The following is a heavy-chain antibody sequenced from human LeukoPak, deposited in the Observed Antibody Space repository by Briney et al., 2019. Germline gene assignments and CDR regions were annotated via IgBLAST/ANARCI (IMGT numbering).Heavy chain of an antibody. CDR2: IYTSGST. Sequence: SETLSLTCAVYGGSFSGYYWSWIRQPPGKGLEWIGRIYTSGSTNYNPSLKSRVTMSVDTSKNQFSLKLSSVTAADTAVYYCARAPYSSGWSSYYYYMDVWGKGTTVTISS. V-gene: IGHV4-59*10. CDR3: ARAPYSSGWSSYYYYMDV. D-gene: IGHD6-19*01. J-gene: IGHJ6*03. CDR1: GGSFSGYY.